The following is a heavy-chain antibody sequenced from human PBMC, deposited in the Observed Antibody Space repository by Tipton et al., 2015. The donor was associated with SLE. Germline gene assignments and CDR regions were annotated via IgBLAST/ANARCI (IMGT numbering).Heavy chain of an antibody. CDR2: IYTSGST. CDR3: ARARDGYNRKGDAFDI. J-gene: IGHJ3*02. D-gene: IGHD5-24*01. CDR1: GGSISSGSYY. V-gene: IGHV4-61*02. Sequence: LRLSCTVSGGSISSGSYYWSWIRQPAGKGLEWIGRIYTSGSTNYNPSLKSRVTISVDTSKNQFSLKLSSVTAADTAVYYCARARDGYNRKGDAFDIWGQGTMVTVSS.